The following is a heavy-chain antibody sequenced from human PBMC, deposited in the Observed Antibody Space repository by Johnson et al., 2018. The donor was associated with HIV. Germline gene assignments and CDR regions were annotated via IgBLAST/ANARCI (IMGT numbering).Heavy chain of an antibody. D-gene: IGHD6-13*01. J-gene: IGHJ3*02. CDR3: AKDWGAAAGSGAFDI. CDR2: IQHDGKKE. CDR1: GFTFSSYG. V-gene: IGHV3-30*02. Sequence: HVQLVESGGGVVLPGWSLRLSCEASGFTFSSYGMHWVRQAPGKGLEWVAFIQHDGKKELYGDSVKGRFTISRDNSKNTLYMYMTSLRSDDTTTYYCAKDWGAAAGSGAFDIWGQGTLVTVSS.